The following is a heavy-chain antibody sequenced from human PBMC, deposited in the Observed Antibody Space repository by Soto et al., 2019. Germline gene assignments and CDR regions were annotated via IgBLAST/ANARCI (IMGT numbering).Heavy chain of an antibody. CDR3: AREIVVVPAASLGFDY. D-gene: IGHD2-2*01. CDR2: ISGSGGST. J-gene: IGHJ4*02. CDR1: GFTFSSYA. Sequence: GGSLRLSCAASGFTFSSYAMSWVRQAPGKGLEWVSAISGSGGSTYYADSVKGRFTISRDNSKNTLYLQMNSLRAEDTAVYYCAREIVVVPAASLGFDYWGQGTLVTVSS. V-gene: IGHV3-23*01.